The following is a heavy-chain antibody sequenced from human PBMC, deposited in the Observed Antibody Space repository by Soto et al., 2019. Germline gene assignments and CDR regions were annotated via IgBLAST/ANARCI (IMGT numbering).Heavy chain of an antibody. CDR3: AHSRLVLADY. CDR2: IYWDDDK. V-gene: IGHV2-5*02. D-gene: IGHD6-19*01. J-gene: IGHJ4*02. Sequence: QITLKESGPTLVKPTQTLTLTCTFCGFSLGTRGMGVGWIRQPPGKALEWLTVIYWDDDKRYSPSLKSRLTITKDTSKNQVVLTMTNMDPVDTATYYCAHSRLVLADYWGQGTLVTVSS. CDR1: GFSLGTRGMG.